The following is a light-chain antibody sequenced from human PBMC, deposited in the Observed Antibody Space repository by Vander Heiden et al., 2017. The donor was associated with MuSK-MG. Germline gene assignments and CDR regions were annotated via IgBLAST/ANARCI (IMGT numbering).Light chain of an antibody. CDR3: QQSFSSYT. CDR1: ESIRRY. J-gene: IGKJ2*01. Sequence: DILMTPSPFSLSASVGDRVTITCRASESIRRYLNWYQYKPGKAPQLLIYATSSLQNGVPSRFSGSGSGTDFTLTITALRPEDLATYYCQQSFSSYTFGPGTKVQIK. V-gene: IGKV1-39*01. CDR2: ATS.